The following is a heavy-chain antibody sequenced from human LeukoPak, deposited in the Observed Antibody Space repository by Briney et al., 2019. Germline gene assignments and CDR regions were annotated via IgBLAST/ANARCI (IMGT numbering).Heavy chain of an antibody. CDR1: GYTFTSYG. D-gene: IGHD6-19*01. CDR3: ARENFGRGIAVAGTIVLSAFDI. J-gene: IGHJ3*02. Sequence: ASVKVSCKASGYTFTSYGINWVRQAPGQGLEWMGWISAYNGNTNYAQKLQGRVTMTTDTSTSTAYMELRSLRSDDTAVYYCARENFGRGIAVAGTIVLSAFDIWGQGTKVTVSS. CDR2: ISAYNGNT. V-gene: IGHV1-18*01.